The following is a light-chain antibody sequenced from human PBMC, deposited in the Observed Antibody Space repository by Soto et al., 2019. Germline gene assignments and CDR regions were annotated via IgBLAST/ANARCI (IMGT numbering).Light chain of an antibody. J-gene: IGKJ1*01. V-gene: IGKV3-15*01. Sequence: ERVMTQSPVTLSVSPGESVTLSCRASQSVGTNLAWYQQKPGQAPSLLIYGVSTRATGIPTRFSGSGSGRQFTLTIRSLPSQDFAVYYCQQYNNWPQTFGQGTKVDIK. CDR3: QQYNNWPQT. CDR1: QSVGTN. CDR2: GVS.